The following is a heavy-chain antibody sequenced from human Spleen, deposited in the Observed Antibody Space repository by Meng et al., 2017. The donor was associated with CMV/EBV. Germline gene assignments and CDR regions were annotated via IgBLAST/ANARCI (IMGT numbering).Heavy chain of an antibody. J-gene: IGHJ3*02. CDR2: IYHSGST. CDR3: ARDGANKSTIFGVVINRHAFDI. V-gene: IGHV4-4*02. CDR1: GGSISSSNW. Sequence: SETLSLTCAVSGGSISSSNWWSWVRQPPGKGLEWIGEIYHSGSTNYNPSLKSRVTISVDKSKNQFSLKLSSVTAADTAVYYCARDGANKSTIFGVVINRHAFDIWGQGTMVTVSS. D-gene: IGHD3-3*01.